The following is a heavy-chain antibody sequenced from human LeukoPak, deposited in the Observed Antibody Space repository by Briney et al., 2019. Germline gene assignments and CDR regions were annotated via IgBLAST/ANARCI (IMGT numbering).Heavy chain of an antibody. CDR3: ARAPPVGYYYYYMDV. CDR1: GGSISNYY. J-gene: IGHJ6*03. CDR2: ISTSGST. V-gene: IGHV4-4*07. Sequence: SKTLSLTCTVSGGSISNYYWSWIRQPPGKGLACLGRISTSGSTNYNPSLKSRVTMSVDASKSQFSLKLNSVTAADTAVYYCARAPPVGYYYYYMDVWGKGTTVTVSS.